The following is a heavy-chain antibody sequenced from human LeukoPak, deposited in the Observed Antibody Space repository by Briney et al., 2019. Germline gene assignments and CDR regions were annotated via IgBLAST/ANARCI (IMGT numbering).Heavy chain of an antibody. J-gene: IGHJ4*02. Sequence: SETLSLTCTVSGGSISSYYWSWIRQPAGKGLEWIGRIYTSGSTNYNPSLKSRVTMSVDTSKNQFSLKLSSVTAEDTAVYYCARGPSRTYYYDSSGYRVFDYWGQGTLVTVSS. V-gene: IGHV4-4*07. CDR1: GGSISSYY. CDR2: IYTSGST. CDR3: ARGPSRTYYYDSSGYRVFDY. D-gene: IGHD3-22*01.